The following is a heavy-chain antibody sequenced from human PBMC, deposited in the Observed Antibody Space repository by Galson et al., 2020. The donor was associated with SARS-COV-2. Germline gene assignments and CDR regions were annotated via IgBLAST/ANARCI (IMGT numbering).Heavy chain of an antibody. J-gene: IGHJ1*01. Sequence: ASVQVSCKTSGYTFANHHVNWVRRAPGHRLEWMGWINPDSGGANYAQRFQGRVTMTIDTSISTAYMELRRLTSHDAVIFYWVEDGSKIWGQGTLVTVSS. CDR3: VEDGSKI. CDR2: INPDSGGA. CDR1: GYTFANHH. D-gene: IGHD5-12*01. V-gene: IGHV1-2*02.